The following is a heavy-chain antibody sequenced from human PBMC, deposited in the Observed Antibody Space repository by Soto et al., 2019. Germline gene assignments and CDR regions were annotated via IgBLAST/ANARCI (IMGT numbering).Heavy chain of an antibody. Sequence: SQTLSLTCAISGDSVSSNSAAWNWIRQSPSRGFEWLGRTYYRSKWYNDYAVSVKSRITINPDTSKNQFSLQLNSVTPEDTAVYYCARGLVLYMDYYYGMDVWGQGATVTVSS. CDR3: ARGLVLYMDYYYGMDV. CDR2: TYYRSKWYN. D-gene: IGHD6-19*01. J-gene: IGHJ6*02. CDR1: GDSVSSNSAA. V-gene: IGHV6-1*01.